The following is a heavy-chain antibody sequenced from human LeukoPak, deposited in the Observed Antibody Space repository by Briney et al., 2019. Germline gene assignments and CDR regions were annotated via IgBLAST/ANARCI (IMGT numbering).Heavy chain of an antibody. V-gene: IGHV1-46*01. CDR1: GYTFTSYY. J-gene: IGHJ6*02. Sequence: GASVKVSCKASGYTFTSYYMHWVRQAPGQGLEWMGIINPSGGSTSYAQEFQGRVTMTRDTSTSTVYMELSSLRSEDTAVYYCASGYYGDYIINYYYGMDVWGQGTTVTVSS. D-gene: IGHD4-17*01. CDR3: ASGYYGDYIINYYYGMDV. CDR2: INPSGGST.